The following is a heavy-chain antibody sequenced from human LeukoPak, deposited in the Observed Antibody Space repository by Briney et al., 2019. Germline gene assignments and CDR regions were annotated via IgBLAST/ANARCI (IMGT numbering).Heavy chain of an antibody. D-gene: IGHD3-10*01. CDR1: GGSISSYY. Sequence: SETLFLTCTVSGGSISSYYWNWIRQPPGKGLEWIGYIYYSGSTNNNPSLKSRVTISADTSKNQFSLKLSSVTAADTAVYYCARRSWTSEWYFDLWGRGTLVTVSS. V-gene: IGHV4-59*08. CDR3: ARRSWTSEWYFDL. CDR2: IYYSGST. J-gene: IGHJ2*01.